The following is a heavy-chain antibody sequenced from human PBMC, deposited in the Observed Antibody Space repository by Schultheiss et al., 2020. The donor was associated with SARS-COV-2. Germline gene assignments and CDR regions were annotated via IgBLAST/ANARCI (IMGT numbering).Heavy chain of an antibody. CDR3: ARGRYCSGGSCYSRAFDI. D-gene: IGHD2-15*01. Sequence: GESLKISCKASGYTFTSYDINWVRQATGQGLEWMGWMNPNSGNTGYAQKFQGRVTMTRNTSISTAYMELSSLRSEDTAVYYCARGRYCSGGSCYSRAFDIWGQGTTVTVSS. J-gene: IGHJ3*02. CDR1: GYTFTSYD. CDR2: MNPNSGNT. V-gene: IGHV1-8*01.